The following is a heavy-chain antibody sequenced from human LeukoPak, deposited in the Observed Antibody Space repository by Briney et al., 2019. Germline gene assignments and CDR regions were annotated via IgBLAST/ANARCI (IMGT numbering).Heavy chain of an antibody. CDR3: AKDLYSYGYLGAFDI. V-gene: IGHV3-23*01. CDR2: ISGSGGRT. D-gene: IGHD5-18*01. Sequence: AGGSLRLSCAASGFTFSSYGMSWVRQAPGKGLEWVSGISGSGGRTYYADSVKGRFTISRDNSKNTLYLQMNSLRAEDTAVYYCAKDLYSYGYLGAFDIWGQGTMVTVSS. J-gene: IGHJ3*02. CDR1: GFTFSSYG.